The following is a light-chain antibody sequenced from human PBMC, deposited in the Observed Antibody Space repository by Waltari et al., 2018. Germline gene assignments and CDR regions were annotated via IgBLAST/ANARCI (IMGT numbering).Light chain of an antibody. V-gene: IGKV1-5*03. J-gene: IGKJ2*01. CDR3: QQYYSYYT. CDR2: EAS. Sequence: DIQITQSPSTLAASVGDRVTITFRASQSINSWLAWYQQKPGRAPKLLIYEASSLESGVPSRFSGSGSATEFTLIISSLQPDDFATYYCQQYYSYYTFGQGTKLEIK. CDR1: QSINSW.